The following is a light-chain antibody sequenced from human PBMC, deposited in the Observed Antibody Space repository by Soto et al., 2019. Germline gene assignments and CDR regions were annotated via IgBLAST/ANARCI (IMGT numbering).Light chain of an antibody. CDR3: QT. Sequence: EIVLTQSPGTLSLSPGERATPSCRASQSVSSSYLAWYQQKPGQAPRLLIYGASSRATGIPDRFSGSGFGIDFTLTISRLEPEDFAVYYCQTFGQGTKVDIK. J-gene: IGKJ1*01. V-gene: IGKV3-20*01. CDR1: QSVSSSY. CDR2: GAS.